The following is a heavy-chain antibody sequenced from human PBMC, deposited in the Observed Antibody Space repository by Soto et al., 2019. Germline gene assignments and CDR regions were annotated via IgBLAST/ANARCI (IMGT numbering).Heavy chain of an antibody. CDR3: AAAWGLANSQLSGMDV. CDR2: IVVGSGNT. CDR1: GFTFTSSA. J-gene: IGHJ6*02. Sequence: GASVKVSCKASGFTFTSSAVQWVRQARGQRLEWIGCIVVGSGNTNYAQKFQERVTITRDMSTSTAYMEPSSLRSEDTAVYYCAAAWGLANSQLSGMDVWGQGTTVTVSS. V-gene: IGHV1-58*01. D-gene: IGHD2-21*02.